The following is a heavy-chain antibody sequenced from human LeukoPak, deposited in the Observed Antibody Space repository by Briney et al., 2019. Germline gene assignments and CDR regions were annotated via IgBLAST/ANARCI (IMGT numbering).Heavy chain of an antibody. D-gene: IGHD6-13*01. J-gene: IGHJ4*02. CDR1: GGSISSGGYY. Sequence: LSLTFTVSGGSISSGGYYWGWIRQPPGKGLEWIGYIYHSGSTYYNPSLKSRVTISVDRSKNQFSLKLSSVTAADTAVYYCARSGAAGTTGGFDYWGQGTLVTVSS. CDR2: IYHSGST. V-gene: IGHV4-30-2*01. CDR3: ARSGAAGTTGGFDY.